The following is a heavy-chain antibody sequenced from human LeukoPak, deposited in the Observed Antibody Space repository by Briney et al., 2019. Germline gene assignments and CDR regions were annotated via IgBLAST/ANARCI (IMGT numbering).Heavy chain of an antibody. Sequence: PGGSLRLSCAASGFTVSTNYMNWVRQAPGKGLEWVSVVYSGGTTYYADSVKGRFTISRDNSKNTLYLQMNSLRAEDTAVYYCAREMATDYWGQGTLVTVSS. CDR3: AREMATDY. V-gene: IGHV3-53*01. J-gene: IGHJ4*02. CDR1: GFTVSTNY. CDR2: VYSGGTT. D-gene: IGHD5-24*01.